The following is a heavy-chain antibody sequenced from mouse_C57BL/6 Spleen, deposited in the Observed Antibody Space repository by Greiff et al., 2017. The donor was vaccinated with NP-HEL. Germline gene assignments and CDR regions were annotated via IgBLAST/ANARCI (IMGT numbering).Heavy chain of an antibody. D-gene: IGHD3-1*01. CDR2: IDPSDSET. CDR1: GYTFTSYW. V-gene: IGHV1-52*01. J-gene: IGHJ2*01. CDR3: ARHIRGYVDH. Sequence: VQLQQPGAELVRPGSSVKLSCKASGYTFTSYWMHWVKQRPIQGLEWIGNIDPSDSETHYNQKFKDKATLTVDKSSSTAYMQLSSLTSEDSAVYYCARHIRGYVDHWGQGTTLTVSS.